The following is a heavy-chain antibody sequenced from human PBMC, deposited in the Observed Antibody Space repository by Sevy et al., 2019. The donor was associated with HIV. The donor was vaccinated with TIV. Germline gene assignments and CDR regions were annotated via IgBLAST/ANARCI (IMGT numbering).Heavy chain of an antibody. V-gene: IGHV1-18*01. CDR1: GYTFASNG. J-gene: IGHJ4*02. D-gene: IGHD3-10*01. Sequence: ASVKVSCKASGYTFASNGISWVRQAPGQGLEWMGWIGIYNGNAKSAQKFQGRVTMTTDTSTSTAYMELVSLRSDDTAVYYCARVPTYYYGSATYFDYWGQGTLVTVSS. CDR2: IGIYNGNA. CDR3: ARVPTYYYGSATYFDY.